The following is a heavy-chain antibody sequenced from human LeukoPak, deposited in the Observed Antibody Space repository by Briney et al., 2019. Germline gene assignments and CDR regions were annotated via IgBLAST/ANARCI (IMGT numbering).Heavy chain of an antibody. CDR1: GVSITSYY. D-gene: IGHD3-16*01. CDR2: IYYTGST. V-gene: IGHV4-59*01. J-gene: IGHJ4*02. CDR3: ARGRGYFDY. Sequence: PSETLSLTCTVSGVSITSYYWSWVRQSPGRGLEWIGYIYYTGSTNHNPSLKSRVTISVDTSNNQFSLKLTSVTAADTAVYYCARGRGYFDYWGQGTLVTVSS.